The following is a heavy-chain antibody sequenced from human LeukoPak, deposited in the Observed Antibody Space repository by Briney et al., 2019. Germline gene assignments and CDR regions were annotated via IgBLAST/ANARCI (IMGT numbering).Heavy chain of an antibody. V-gene: IGHV3-66*01. D-gene: IGHD3-22*01. J-gene: IGHJ3*02. CDR3: ARDLDSSQI. Sequence: PGGSLRLSCAASGFTVSSNYMSWVRQAPGKGLEWVSLIYSGGRIFYADSVKGRFIISTDNSKNTLYLQMNSLRAEDTAVYYCARDLDSSQIWGQGTMVIVSS. CDR1: GFTVSSNY. CDR2: IYSGGRI.